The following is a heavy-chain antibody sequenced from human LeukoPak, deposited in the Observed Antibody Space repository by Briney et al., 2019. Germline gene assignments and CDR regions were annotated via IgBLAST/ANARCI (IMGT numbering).Heavy chain of an antibody. V-gene: IGHV1-69*05. CDR3: ARGGGWSRFLDY. Sequence: SVKVSCKASGGTFSSYAISWVRQAPGQGLEWMGGIIPIFGTANYAQRFQGRVTITTDESTSTAYMELSSLRSEDTAVYYCARGGGWSRFLDYWGQGTLVTVSS. J-gene: IGHJ4*02. D-gene: IGHD6-19*01. CDR2: IIPIFGTA. CDR1: GGTFSSYA.